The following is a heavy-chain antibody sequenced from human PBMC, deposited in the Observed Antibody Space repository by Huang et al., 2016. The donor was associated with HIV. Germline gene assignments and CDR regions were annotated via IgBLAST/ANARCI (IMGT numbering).Heavy chain of an antibody. CDR2: IYHSGIT. J-gene: IGHJ6*03. D-gene: IGHD1-20*01. Sequence: QLQLQESGPGLVKPSETLSLTCTVSGGSISSSGSYWGWLRQPPGKGLEWIGSIYHSGITYYNPSLRRRVTIFIDTSKIQVSLKLKSVTPADTAVYYCATNNWNDSYYYFMDVWGKGTTVTVSS. CDR1: GGSISSSGSY. V-gene: IGHV4-39*01. CDR3: ATNNWNDSYYYFMDV.